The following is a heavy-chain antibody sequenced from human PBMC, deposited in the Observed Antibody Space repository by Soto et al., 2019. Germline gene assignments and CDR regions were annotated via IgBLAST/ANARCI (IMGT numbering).Heavy chain of an antibody. CDR3: ARVPSP. V-gene: IGHV4-30-2*01. Sequence: QLQLQESGSGLVKPSQTLSLTCAVSGGSISSGGYSWSWIRQPPGKGLEWIGYIYHSGITYYNPSLKSRVTLTVDRSKNKFSLKLSSVTAAYTSVYYCARVPSPWGQGSLVTVSS. CDR1: GGSISSGGYS. J-gene: IGHJ5*02. CDR2: IYHSGIT.